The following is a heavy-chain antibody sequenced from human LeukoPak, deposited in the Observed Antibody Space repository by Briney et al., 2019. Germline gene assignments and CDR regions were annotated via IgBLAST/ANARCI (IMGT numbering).Heavy chain of an antibody. CDR2: IIPIFGTA. V-gene: IGHV1-69*05. Sequence: ASVKVSCKASGGTFSSSAISWVRQAPGQGLEWMGGIIPIFGTANYAQKFQGRVTITTDESTSTAYMELSSLRSEDTAVYYCARVLSPPLYCSSTSCYTTSGAFDYWGQGTLVTVSS. CDR1: GGTFSSSA. D-gene: IGHD2-2*02. J-gene: IGHJ4*02. CDR3: ARVLSPPLYCSSTSCYTTSGAFDY.